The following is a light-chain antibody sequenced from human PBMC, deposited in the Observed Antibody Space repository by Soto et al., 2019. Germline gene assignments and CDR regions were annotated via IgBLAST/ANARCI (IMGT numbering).Light chain of an antibody. CDR2: AAS. J-gene: IGKJ3*01. CDR3: QQYNSSPLT. Sequence: EIVLTQSPGTLSLSPGERATLSCRASQSLNTNSVAWYQQKPGQTPRLLIYAASTRDTAIPDRFIGSGSGTDFALTITRLEPEDFALYYCQQYNSSPLTFGPGTKLDVK. V-gene: IGKV3-20*01. CDR1: QSLNTNS.